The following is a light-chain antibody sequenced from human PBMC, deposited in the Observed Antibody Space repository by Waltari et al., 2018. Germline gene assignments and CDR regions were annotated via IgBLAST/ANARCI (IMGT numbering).Light chain of an antibody. CDR3: NPRESSDNHLV. J-gene: IGLJ2*01. CDR2: GEN. V-gene: IGLV3-19*01. Sequence: SSELTQDPAVSVALGQTVRITCQGDSLRSFYASWYQQRPGQAPLLVIYGENNPPSGIPDRFSGSSLRNTASLVIPWGSAEDEAEYYRNPRESSDNHLVFGGGTKLTVL. CDR1: SLRSFY.